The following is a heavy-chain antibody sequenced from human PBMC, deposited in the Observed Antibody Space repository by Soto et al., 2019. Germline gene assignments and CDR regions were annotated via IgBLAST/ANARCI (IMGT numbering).Heavy chain of an antibody. D-gene: IGHD2-8*01. CDR2: INHSGST. Sequence: QVQLQQWGAGLLKPSETLSLTCAVYGGSFSGYYWSWIRQPPGKGLEWIGEINHSGSTNYNPSLKSRVTISVDTSKNQFSLKLSSVTAADTAVYYCARKSLPIVLMVYAMTVGNWFDPWGQGTLVTVSS. V-gene: IGHV4-34*01. CDR1: GGSFSGYY. CDR3: ARKSLPIVLMVYAMTVGNWFDP. J-gene: IGHJ5*02.